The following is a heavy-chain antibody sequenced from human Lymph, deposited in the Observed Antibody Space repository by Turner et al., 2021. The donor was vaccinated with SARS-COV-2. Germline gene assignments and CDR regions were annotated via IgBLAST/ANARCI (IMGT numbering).Heavy chain of an antibody. J-gene: IGHJ4*02. V-gene: IGHV3-33*01. CDR3: ARDRTPVGVFDY. CDR1: GFTFSSYG. D-gene: IGHD3-10*01. CDR2: NWYDGSNI. Sequence: QVQLVESGVGVVQPGRSLRLSCAASGFTFSSYGMHWVRQAPGKGLEWVAVNWYDGSNITYADYVKGRFTISRDNSKNTLNLQMNSLRTEDTAVYYCARDRTPVGVFDYWGQGTLVTVSS.